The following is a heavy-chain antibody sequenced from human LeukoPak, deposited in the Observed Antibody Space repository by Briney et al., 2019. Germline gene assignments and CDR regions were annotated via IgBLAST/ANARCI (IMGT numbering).Heavy chain of an antibody. CDR2: INPNSGGT. D-gene: IGHD6-6*01. J-gene: IGHJ4*02. V-gene: IGHV1-2*02. CDR3: ARAKVEYSSSYDFDY. CDR1: GYTFTGYY. Sequence: ASVKVSCKASGYTFTGYYMHWVRQAPGQGLEWMGWINPNSGGTNYAQKFQGRVTMTRDTSISTAYMELSRLRSDDTAVYYCARAKVEYSSSYDFDYWGQGTLVTVSS.